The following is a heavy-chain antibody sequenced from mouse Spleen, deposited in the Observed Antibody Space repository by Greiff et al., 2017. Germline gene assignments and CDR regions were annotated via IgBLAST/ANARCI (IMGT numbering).Heavy chain of an antibody. CDR1: GYSITSGYY. D-gene: IGHD1-1*01. CDR2: ISYDGSN. V-gene: IGHV3-6*01. J-gene: IGHJ4*01. CDR3: ADYGSGAMDY. Sequence: QSGPGLVKPSQSLSLTCSVTGYSITSGYYWNWIRQFPGNKLEWMGYISYDGSNNYNPSLKNRISITRDTSKNQFFLKLNSVTTEDTATYYCADYGSGAMDYWGQGTSVTVSS.